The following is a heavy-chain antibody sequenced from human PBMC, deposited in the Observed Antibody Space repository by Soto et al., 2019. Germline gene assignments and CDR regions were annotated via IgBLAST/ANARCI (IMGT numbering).Heavy chain of an antibody. D-gene: IGHD2-15*01. Sequence: QVQLQESGPGLVKPSGTLSLTCAVSGGSISSSNWWTWVRQPPGEGLHWIGEIYHDGSTNSNSSLKSRVTISVDQSKNQFSLNLTSVTAADTAVYYCARVGGPRVALDYWGQGTLVTVSS. CDR1: GGSISSSNW. J-gene: IGHJ4*02. CDR3: ARVGGPRVALDY. V-gene: IGHV4-4*02. CDR2: IYHDGST.